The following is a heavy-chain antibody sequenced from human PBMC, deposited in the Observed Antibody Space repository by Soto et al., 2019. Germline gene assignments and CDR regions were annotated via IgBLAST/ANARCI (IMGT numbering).Heavy chain of an antibody. CDR3: VRGGGAVAGTSSYFDY. CDR1: GGSISSSNL. J-gene: IGHJ4*02. Sequence: SETLSLTCAVSGGSISSSNLWRWVRQPPGKGLEWIGEIYHSGSTNYNPSLKSRVTISVDKSKNQFSLKLSSVTAADTAVYYCVRGGGAVAGTSSYFDYWGQGTLVTVSS. V-gene: IGHV4-4*02. CDR2: IYHSGST. D-gene: IGHD6-19*01.